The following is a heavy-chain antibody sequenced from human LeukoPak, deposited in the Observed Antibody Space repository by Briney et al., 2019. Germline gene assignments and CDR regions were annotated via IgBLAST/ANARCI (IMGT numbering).Heavy chain of an antibody. D-gene: IGHD4-17*01. CDR1: GGSISSYY. CDR3: ARMKAYGDYGNY. V-gene: IGHV4-59*01. CDR2: IYYSGST. Sequence: PSETLSLTCTVSGGSISSYYWSWIRQPPGKGLEWIGYIYYSGSTNYNPSLKSRVTISVDTSKNQLSLKLSSVTAADTAVYYCARMKAYGDYGNYWGQGTLVTVSS. J-gene: IGHJ4*02.